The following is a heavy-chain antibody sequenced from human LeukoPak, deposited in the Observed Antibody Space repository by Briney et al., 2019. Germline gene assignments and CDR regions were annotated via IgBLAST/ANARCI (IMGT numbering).Heavy chain of an antibody. D-gene: IGHD3-22*01. J-gene: IGHJ4*02. CDR1: GFTFDDYG. Sequence: GGSLRLSCAASGFTFDDYGMSWVRHAPGKGLEWVSGINWNGGSTGYADSVKGRFTISRDNAKNSLYLQMNSLRAEDTALYYCARDRLGSGYYYFDYWGQGTLVTVSS. V-gene: IGHV3-20*04. CDR2: INWNGGST. CDR3: ARDRLGSGYYYFDY.